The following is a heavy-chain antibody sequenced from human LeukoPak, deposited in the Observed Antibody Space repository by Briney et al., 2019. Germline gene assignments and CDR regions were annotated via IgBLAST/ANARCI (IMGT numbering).Heavy chain of an antibody. CDR1: GFTFSSYW. D-gene: IGHD2-21*02. CDR3: AKDSFSVVVTATFDY. V-gene: IGHV3-74*01. Sequence: GGSLRLSCAASGFTFSSYWMHWVRQAPGKGLVWVSRINSDGSSTSYADSVKGRFTISRDNAKNTLYLQMNRLRAEGTAVYYCAKDSFSVVVTATFDYWGQGTLVTVSS. J-gene: IGHJ4*02. CDR2: INSDGSST.